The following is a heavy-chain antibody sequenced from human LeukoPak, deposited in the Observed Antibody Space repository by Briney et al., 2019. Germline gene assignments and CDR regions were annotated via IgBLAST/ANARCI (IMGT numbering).Heavy chain of an antibody. CDR2: INEDGSEA. CDR3: ARREWLRHERTGYYAFDA. CDR1: GFTFSGFW. D-gene: IGHD1-26*01. Sequence: GGSLRLSCAASGFTFSGFWMSWVRQAPDKGLEWVANINEDGSEAYYVDSVKGRFTISRDNPKNSVSLQMNSLRAEDTALYYCARREWLRHERTGYYAFDAWGQGTLVTVSS. J-gene: IGHJ5*02. V-gene: IGHV3-7*01.